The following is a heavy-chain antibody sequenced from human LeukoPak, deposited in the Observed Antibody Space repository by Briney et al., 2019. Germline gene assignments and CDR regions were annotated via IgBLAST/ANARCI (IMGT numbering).Heavy chain of an antibody. CDR2: IYTSGST. V-gene: IGHV4-4*07. J-gene: IGHJ4*02. Sequence: SETLSLTCTVSGGSISSYYWSWIRQPAGKGLEWIGRIYTSGSTNYNPSLKSRVTMSVDTSKNQFPLKLNSVTAADTAVYYCARLTLGSSGLYFDYWGQGTLVTVSS. CDR3: ARLTLGSSGLYFDY. CDR1: GGSISSYY. D-gene: IGHD3-22*01.